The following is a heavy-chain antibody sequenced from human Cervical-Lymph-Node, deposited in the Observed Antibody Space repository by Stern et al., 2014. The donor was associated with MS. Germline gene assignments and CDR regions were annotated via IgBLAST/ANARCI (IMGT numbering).Heavy chain of an antibody. CDR3: ARDYGSGDIDYGMDV. J-gene: IGHJ6*02. CDR2: ICYSGNA. CDR1: GGSLSGYY. V-gene: IGHV4-59*01. Sequence: QVQMQESGPGLVKPSETLSLRGTVSGGSLSGYYWSWIRQPPGKGMEWIGYICYSGNANYTASLKSLATMSVDTSKNQFSLRLSSVTAADTAVYYCARDYGSGDIDYGMDVWGQGTTVIVTS. D-gene: IGHD3-10*01.